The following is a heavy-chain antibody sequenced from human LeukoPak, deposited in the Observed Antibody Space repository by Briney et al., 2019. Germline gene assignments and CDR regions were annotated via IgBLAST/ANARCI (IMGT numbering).Heavy chain of an antibody. D-gene: IGHD3-22*01. CDR1: GFTFNSYS. V-gene: IGHV3-21*01. J-gene: IGHJ4*02. Sequence: PGGSLRLSCAASGFTFNSYSMNWVRQAPGKGLEWVSSISSSSSYIYYADSVKGRFTISRDNAKNSLHLQMNSLRAEDMAVYYCAKNYYDSSGLFDYWGQGTLVIVSS. CDR3: AKNYYDSSGLFDY. CDR2: ISSSSSYI.